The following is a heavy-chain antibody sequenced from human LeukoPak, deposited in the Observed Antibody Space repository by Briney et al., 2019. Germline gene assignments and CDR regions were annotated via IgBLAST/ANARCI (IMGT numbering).Heavy chain of an antibody. J-gene: IGHJ4*02. V-gene: IGHV3-30*03. D-gene: IGHD1-26*01. Sequence: GGSLRLSCVASGFTFSRHGMNWVRQAPGKGLEWVAVTSPDEGLKFYGDSVKGRFTISRDNSKNTMYLQMNNLREEDTAVYYCTRDPILGAPDYFDYWGQGTLVTVSS. CDR2: TSPDEGLK. CDR3: TRDPILGAPDYFDY. CDR1: GFTFSRHG.